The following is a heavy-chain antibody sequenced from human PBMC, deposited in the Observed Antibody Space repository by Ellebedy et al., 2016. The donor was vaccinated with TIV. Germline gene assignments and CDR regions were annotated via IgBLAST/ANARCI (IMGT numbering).Heavy chain of an antibody. D-gene: IGHD6-13*01. J-gene: IGHJ4*02. CDR3: AKDRDASTWYIDFFDH. V-gene: IGHV3-23*01. CDR1: GFAFNTYA. CDR2: ISGTGDKT. Sequence: PGGSLRLSCAASGFAFNTYAMAWVRQAPGKGLEWVSAISGTGDKTFYADSIKGRSIISRDNSRSTLYLELHSLRAEDTALYYCAKDRDASTWYIDFFDHWGQGIQVTVSS.